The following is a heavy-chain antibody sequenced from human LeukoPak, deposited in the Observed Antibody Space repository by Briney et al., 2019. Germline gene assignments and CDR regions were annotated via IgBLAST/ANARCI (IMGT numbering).Heavy chain of an antibody. D-gene: IGHD3-22*01. J-gene: IGHJ4*02. CDR2: IRSKAYGGTT. V-gene: IGHV3-49*03. Sequence: GGSLRLSCTASGFTFGDYAMSWFRQAPGKGLEWVGFIRSKAYGGTTEYAASVKGRFTISRDDSKSIAYLQMNSLKTEDTAVYYCTRDMRYYDSSGYYAFDYWGQGTLVTVSS. CDR3: TRDMRYYDSSGYYAFDY. CDR1: GFTFGDYA.